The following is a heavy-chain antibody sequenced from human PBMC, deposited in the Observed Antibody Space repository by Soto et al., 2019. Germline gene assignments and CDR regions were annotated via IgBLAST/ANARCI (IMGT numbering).Heavy chain of an antibody. CDR2: ILHDGTKE. Sequence: GVSLRLSCVVSGCSFNNFAMHWVRQAPGKGLEWVAHILHDGTKEDYLESVKGRFSISRDNSKNTLYLQMNGLTTDDTSLYYCVRDRGSTYGTFWNFDLWGRGTLVTVSS. CDR3: VRDRGSTYGTFWNFDL. D-gene: IGHD1-26*01. V-gene: IGHV3-30*04. CDR1: GCSFNNFA. J-gene: IGHJ2*01.